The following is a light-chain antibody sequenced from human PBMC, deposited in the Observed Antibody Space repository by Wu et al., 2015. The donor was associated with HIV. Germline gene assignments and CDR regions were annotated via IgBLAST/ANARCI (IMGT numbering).Light chain of an antibody. V-gene: IGKV1-5*03. Sequence: DIQMTQSPSTLSASVGDRVTITCRASQSISSWLAWYQQKPGKAPKLLIYKASSLESGVPSRFSGSGSGTEFTLTISSLQPDDFATYYCQQYNSYWRLTFGGGTKVEIK. CDR2: KAS. CDR3: QQYNSYWRLT. CDR1: QSISSW. J-gene: IGKJ4*01.